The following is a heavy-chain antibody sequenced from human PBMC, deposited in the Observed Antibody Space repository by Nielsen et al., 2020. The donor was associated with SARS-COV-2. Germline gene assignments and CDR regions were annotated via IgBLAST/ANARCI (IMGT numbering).Heavy chain of an antibody. CDR1: GYTFTSYG. J-gene: IGHJ3*02. Sequence: ASVKVSCKASGYTFTSYGISWVRQAPGQGLEWMGWISAYNGNTNYAQKLQGRVTMTTDTSTSTAYMELRSLRSDDTAVYYCARDAQYYDFWSGYYTGRAFDIWGQGTMVTVSS. D-gene: IGHD3-3*01. CDR2: ISAYNGNT. V-gene: IGHV1-18*01. CDR3: ARDAQYYDFWSGYYTGRAFDI.